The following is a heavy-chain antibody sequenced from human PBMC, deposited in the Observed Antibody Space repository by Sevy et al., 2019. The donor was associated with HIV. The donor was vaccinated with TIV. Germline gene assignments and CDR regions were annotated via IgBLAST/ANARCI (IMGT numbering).Heavy chain of an antibody. V-gene: IGHV3-30-3*01. CDR1: GFTFSSYA. Sequence: GGSLRLSCAASGFTFSSYAMHWVRQAPGKGLEWVAVISYDGSNKYYADSVKGRFTISRDNSKNTLYLQMNSLRAEDXXXXXXXXXXXXXXXXXXXXXSDAFDIWGQGTMVTVSS. CDR3: XXXXXXXXXXXXXXXSDAFDI. J-gene: IGHJ3*02. CDR2: ISYDGSNK.